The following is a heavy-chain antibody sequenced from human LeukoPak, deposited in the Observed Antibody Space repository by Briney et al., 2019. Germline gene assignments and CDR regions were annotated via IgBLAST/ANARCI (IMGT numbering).Heavy chain of an antibody. V-gene: IGHV4-4*07. Sequence: PSETLSLTCTVSGGSISSYYWSWIRQPAGKGLEWIGRIYTSGSTNYNPSLKSRVTMSVDTSKNQFSLKLSSVTAADTAVYYCARHHYDSSGYPFDYWGQGTLVTVSS. CDR2: IYTSGST. CDR1: GGSISSYY. D-gene: IGHD3-22*01. J-gene: IGHJ4*02. CDR3: ARHHYDSSGYPFDY.